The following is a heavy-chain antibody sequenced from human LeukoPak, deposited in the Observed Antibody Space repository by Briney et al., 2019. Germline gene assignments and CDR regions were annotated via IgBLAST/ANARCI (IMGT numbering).Heavy chain of an antibody. CDR3: ARQSIDFWSGSAPKDFDY. Sequence: GESLKISCKGSGYSFTSYWIGWVRQMPGKGLEWMGIIYPGDSNTRYSPSFQGQVTISADKSIGTAYLQWSSLKASDTAMYYCARQSIDFWSGSAPKDFDYWGQGTLVTVSS. V-gene: IGHV5-51*01. CDR2: IYPGDSNT. CDR1: GYSFTSYW. J-gene: IGHJ4*02. D-gene: IGHD3-3*01.